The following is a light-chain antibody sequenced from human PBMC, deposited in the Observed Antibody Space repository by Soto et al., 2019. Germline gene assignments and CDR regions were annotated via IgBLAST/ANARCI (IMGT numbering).Light chain of an antibody. V-gene: IGLV2-8*01. J-gene: IGLJ2*01. CDR1: SSDIGAYNY. Sequence: QSALTQPPSASGSPGQSVAISCTGTSSDIGAYNYVSRYQQHPGKAPKLMIYDVTTRPSGVPDRFSGSKSGNTASLTVSGLLAEDEADYYCSLYAGGNNVVFGGGTQLTVL. CDR3: SLYAGGNNVV. CDR2: DVT.